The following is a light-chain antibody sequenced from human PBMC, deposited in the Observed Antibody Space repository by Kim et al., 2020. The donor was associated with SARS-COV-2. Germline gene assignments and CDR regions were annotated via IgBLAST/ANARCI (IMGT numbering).Light chain of an antibody. CDR2: DSS. V-gene: IGLV2-14*03. CDR1: SGCFAGSNY. CDR3: SSYTTSSTLYV. Sequence: QSMTLPGTVPSGCFAGSNYPSRYQQSPGKAPKIMIYDSSNRPSGVCNRLSGSKSGNTASLTIPGLQAEDEADYYCSSYTTSSTLYVFGTGTKVTVL. J-gene: IGLJ1*01.